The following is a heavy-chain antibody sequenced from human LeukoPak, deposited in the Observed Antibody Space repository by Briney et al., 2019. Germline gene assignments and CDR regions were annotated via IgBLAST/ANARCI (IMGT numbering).Heavy chain of an antibody. CDR1: GYTFTSYD. J-gene: IGHJ4*02. Sequence: ASLKVSCKASGYTFTSYDVNWVRQATGQGLEWMGWVNPNSGNTAYAQNFQGRVTMTRDISINTAYMELSSLRSEDTAVYYCARGAWTSSFDYWGQGTLVTVSS. V-gene: IGHV1-8*01. CDR3: ARGAWTSSFDY. CDR2: VNPNSGNT. D-gene: IGHD6-6*01.